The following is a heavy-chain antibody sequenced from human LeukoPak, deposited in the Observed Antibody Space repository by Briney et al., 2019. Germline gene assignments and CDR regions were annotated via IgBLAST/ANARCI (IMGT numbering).Heavy chain of an antibody. Sequence: NSSETLSLTCTVSGGSISSGGYYWSWIRQHPGKGLEWIGYIYYSGSTYYNPSLKSRVTISVDTSKNQFSLKLSSVTAADTAVYYCAKNLPYLGIDYWGQGTLVTVSS. V-gene: IGHV4-31*03. CDR3: AKNLPYLGIDY. CDR2: IYYSGST. CDR1: GGSISSGGYY. J-gene: IGHJ4*02.